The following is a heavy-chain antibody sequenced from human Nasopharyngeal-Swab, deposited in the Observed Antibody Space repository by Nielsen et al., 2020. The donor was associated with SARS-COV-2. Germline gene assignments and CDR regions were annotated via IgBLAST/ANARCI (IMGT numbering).Heavy chain of an antibody. CDR1: GLAFRRYE. CDR3: ASPLPLDS. CDR2: NSSSGSPI. J-gene: IGHJ4*02. Sequence: GGSLRLACAGSGLAFRRYEMKWVRQAPGKGLEWISYNSSSGSPIYYADSVKGRFTISIDDAKNSLFLQMSSLRAEDTAVYYCASPLPLDSWGQGTLVTVSS. V-gene: IGHV3-48*03.